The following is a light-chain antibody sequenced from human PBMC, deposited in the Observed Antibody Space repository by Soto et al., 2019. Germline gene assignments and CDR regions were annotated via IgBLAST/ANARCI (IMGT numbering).Light chain of an antibody. CDR3: QQYNNWPRT. CDR1: QSISSSF. CDR2: GAS. J-gene: IGKJ1*01. Sequence: EIVLTQSPGTLSLSPGERAALSCRASQSISSSFLAWYQHKPGQAPRLLIHGASSRATGIPDRFSGSGSGTDFTLTISRLDPEDFAIYYCQQYNNWPRTFGQGTKVDIK. V-gene: IGKV3-20*01.